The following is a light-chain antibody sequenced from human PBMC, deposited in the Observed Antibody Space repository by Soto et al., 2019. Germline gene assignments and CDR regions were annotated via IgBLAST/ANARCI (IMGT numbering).Light chain of an antibody. CDR3: QQYGSTPPVT. J-gene: IGKJ4*01. Sequence: EIVLTHSPGTLSLSPGEGATLSSRASRRVSSDYLSWYQQKPGQPPRLLIYGASYRATGIPDRFSGGGSGTDFALTISRLEAEDFAVYYCQQYGSTPPVTFGGGTKVEIK. CDR2: GAS. CDR1: RRVSSDY. V-gene: IGKV3-20*01.